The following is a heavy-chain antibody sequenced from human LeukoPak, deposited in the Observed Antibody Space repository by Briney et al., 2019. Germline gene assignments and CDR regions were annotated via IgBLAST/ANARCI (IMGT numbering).Heavy chain of an antibody. CDR1: GYSSTNYG. Sequence: ASVKVSCKASGYSSTNYGISWVRQAPGQGLEWMGWIHIYRGNTNYAQKFQGRVTMTTDTSTSTVYMEVRGLRSDDTAMYYCARVCYYDSSGYYANWFDPWGQGTLVTVSS. J-gene: IGHJ5*02. V-gene: IGHV1-18*01. CDR2: IHIYRGNT. CDR3: ARVCYYDSSGYYANWFDP. D-gene: IGHD3-22*01.